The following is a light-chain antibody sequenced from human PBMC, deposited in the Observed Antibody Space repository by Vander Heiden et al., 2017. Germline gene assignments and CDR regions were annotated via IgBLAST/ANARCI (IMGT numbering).Light chain of an antibody. Sequence: EIVLTQSPATLSLSPGERATLSCRASQSVTSYLAWYQQKPGQAPRLLIYDASNRDTGIPARFSGSGYGKDFTLTISSREPEDFAVYYCQQPSNWPPFTFGQGTKLXIK. J-gene: IGKJ2*01. CDR2: DAS. CDR1: QSVTSY. V-gene: IGKV3-11*01. CDR3: QQPSNWPPFT.